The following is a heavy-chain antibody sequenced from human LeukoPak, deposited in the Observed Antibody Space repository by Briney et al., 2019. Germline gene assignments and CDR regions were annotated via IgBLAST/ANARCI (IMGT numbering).Heavy chain of an antibody. D-gene: IGHD2-21*02. CDR2: VYYSGST. Sequence: SETLSLTCTVSGGSISYYYWSWIRQPPGKGLEWIGYVYYSGSTSYNPSLKSRVTISLDTSKHQFSLKLNSVTAADTAVYYCARHAYCGGDCFGGAFEIWGQGAMVTVSS. CDR3: ARHAYCGGDCFGGAFEI. J-gene: IGHJ3*02. V-gene: IGHV4-59*08. CDR1: GGSISYYY.